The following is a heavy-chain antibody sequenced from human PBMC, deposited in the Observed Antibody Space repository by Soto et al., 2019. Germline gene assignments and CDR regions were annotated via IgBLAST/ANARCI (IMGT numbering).Heavy chain of an antibody. V-gene: IGHV4-30-2*01. Sequence: SSEALSLTCAVSGGSISRGGYSWSWIRQPPGKGLEWIGYIYHSGSTYYNPSLKSRVTISVDRSKNQFSLKLSSVTAADTAVYYCARLTGGYSYGYTNWFDPWGQGTLVTVSS. CDR3: ARLTGGYSYGYTNWFDP. D-gene: IGHD5-18*01. J-gene: IGHJ5*02. CDR1: GGSISRGGYS. CDR2: IYHSGST.